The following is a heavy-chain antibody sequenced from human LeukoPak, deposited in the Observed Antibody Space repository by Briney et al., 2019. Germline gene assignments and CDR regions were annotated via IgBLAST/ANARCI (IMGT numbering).Heavy chain of an antibody. CDR3: ARGPLPRYYYDSSGYLDY. D-gene: IGHD3-22*01. CDR2: INTKTGNP. CDR1: GYTFTKYA. V-gene: IGHV7-4-1*02. Sequence: ASVKDSCKASGYTFTKYAMNWVRQAPGQGLEWMGWINTKTGNPTYAQGFTGRFVFSLDTSVSTAYLQISSLKPEDTAVYYCARGPLPRYYYDSSGYLDYWGQGTLVTVSS. J-gene: IGHJ4*02.